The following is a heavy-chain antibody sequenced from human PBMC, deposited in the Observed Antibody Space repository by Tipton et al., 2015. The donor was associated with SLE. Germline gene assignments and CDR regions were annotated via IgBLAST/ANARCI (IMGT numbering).Heavy chain of an antibody. J-gene: IGHJ4*02. CDR2: IYPGDSDT. CDR3: ARQDLDTAMVSFDY. V-gene: IGHV5-51*01. Sequence: QLVQSGAEVKKPGESLKISCQGSGYTFSSYWIGWVRQMPGKGLEWMGIIYPGDSDTRYSPSFQGQVTISADKSISTAYLQWSSLKASDTAMYYCARQDLDTAMVSFDYWSQGTLVTVSS. CDR1: GYTFSSYW. D-gene: IGHD5-18*01.